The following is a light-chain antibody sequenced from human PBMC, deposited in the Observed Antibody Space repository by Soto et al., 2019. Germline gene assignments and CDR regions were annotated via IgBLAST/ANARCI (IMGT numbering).Light chain of an antibody. Sequence: DIVLTQTTLSSPVTHGQPASFSCKSSQRLLHITGETFLFWYLQKPGQSPQLLIYEVSTRVSGVPDRFSGSGSGTDFTLEISRVETDDVGIYYCMQSTQLPPTFGQGTRLEI. J-gene: IGKJ5*01. CDR2: EVS. V-gene: IGKV2D-29*02. CDR1: QRLLHITGETF. CDR3: MQSTQLPPT.